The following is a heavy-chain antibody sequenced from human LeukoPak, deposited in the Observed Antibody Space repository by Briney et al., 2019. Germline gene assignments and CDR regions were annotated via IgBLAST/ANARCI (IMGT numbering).Heavy chain of an antibody. J-gene: IGHJ4*02. CDR3: AREGRQDYVYFDC. CDR2: INYSGNT. D-gene: IGHD4-17*01. V-gene: IGHV4-59*01. Sequence: SETLSLTCTVPGDSLSSYYWSWIRQPPGKGLEWMGYINYSGNTNYNPSLKSPVTISVDTSKNQFSLRLTSVTAADTAVYYCAREGRQDYVYFDCWGQGTLVTVSS. CDR1: GDSLSSYY.